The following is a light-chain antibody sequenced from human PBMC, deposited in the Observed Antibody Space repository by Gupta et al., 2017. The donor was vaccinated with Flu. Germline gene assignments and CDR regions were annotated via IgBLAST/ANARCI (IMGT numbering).Light chain of an antibody. CDR3: QSADYSGTWV. CDR2: KDT. V-gene: IGLV3-25*03. J-gene: IGLJ3*02. CDR1: ALAKQY. Sequence: SYELRQPPSVSVSPGQTARHPSSGDALAKQYVYWYQQKPGQGPVLVIYKDTERTSGIPERFSGSSSGTTLTLTISGVQAEDEADYYCQSADYSGTWVFGGGTKLTVL.